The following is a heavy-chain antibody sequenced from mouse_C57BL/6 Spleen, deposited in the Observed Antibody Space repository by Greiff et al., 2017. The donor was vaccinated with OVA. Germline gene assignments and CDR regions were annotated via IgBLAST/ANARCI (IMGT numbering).Heavy chain of an antibody. Sequence: VQLQQSGPELVKPGASVKISCKASGYSFTGYYMNWVKQSPEKSLEWIGEINPSTGGTTYNQKFKAKATLTVDKSSSTAYMQLKSLTSEDSAVYYCAREDYYGSSTDFDVWGTGTTVTVSS. CDR2: INPSTGGT. CDR3: AREDYYGSSTDFDV. CDR1: GYSFTGYY. V-gene: IGHV1-42*01. J-gene: IGHJ1*03. D-gene: IGHD1-1*01.